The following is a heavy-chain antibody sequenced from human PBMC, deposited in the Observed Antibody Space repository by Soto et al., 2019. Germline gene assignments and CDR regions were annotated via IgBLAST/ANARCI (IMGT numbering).Heavy chain of an antibody. CDR2: INWNGGST. CDR1: GFTFDDYG. D-gene: IGHD4-17*01. CDR3: ARAEDGDYHDAFHI. Sequence: EVQLVESGGGVVRPGGSLRLSCAASGFTFDDYGMSWVRQAPGKGLEWVSGINWNGGSTGYADSVKGRFTISRDNAKNAQDLQMNSLRAEDTALYHCARAEDGDYHDAFHIWGQGTMVTVSS. J-gene: IGHJ3*02. V-gene: IGHV3-20*01.